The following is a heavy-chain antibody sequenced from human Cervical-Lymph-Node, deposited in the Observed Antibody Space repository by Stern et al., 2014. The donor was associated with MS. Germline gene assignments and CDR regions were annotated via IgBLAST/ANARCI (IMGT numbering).Heavy chain of an antibody. J-gene: IGHJ6*02. Sequence: VQLVQSGAEVKKPGESLKISCKSSGYSFTNYWIGWVRQMPGKGLEWMGIIYPGDSDTRYSPSFQGQVTISADKSINPAYLQWSSLKASDTAIYYCARRALEDYYYALDVWGQGTTVTVSS. CDR3: ARRALEDYYYALDV. CDR2: IYPGDSDT. D-gene: IGHD1-1*01. V-gene: IGHV5-51*01. CDR1: GYSFTNYW.